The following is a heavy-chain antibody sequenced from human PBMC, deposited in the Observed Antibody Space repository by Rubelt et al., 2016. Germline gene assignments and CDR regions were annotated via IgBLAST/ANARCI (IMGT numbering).Heavy chain of an antibody. J-gene: IGHJ6*02. D-gene: IGHD6-6*01. V-gene: IGHV4-34*01. CDR2: INHSGST. Sequence: QVQLQQWGAGLLKPSETLSLTCAVYGGSFSGYYWSWIRQPPGKGLEWIGEINHSGSTNYNPSLKSVFTLSLDTSKNQFSLKLSSVTAADTAVYYCARQIAARFHYYYGMDVWGQGTTVTVSS. CDR1: GGSFSGYY. CDR3: ARQIAARFHYYYGMDV.